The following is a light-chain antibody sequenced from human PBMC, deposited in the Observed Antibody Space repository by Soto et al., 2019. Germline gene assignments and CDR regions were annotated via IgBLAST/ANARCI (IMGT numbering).Light chain of an antibody. CDR1: QAIRNS. V-gene: IGKV1-17*02. J-gene: IGKJ4*01. CDR2: ATS. Sequence: DIQMTQSPSSLSASVGDRVTITCRASQAIRNSLGWYQQKPGKAPKRLIYATSSLEGGVPPRFSGSGSATEFTLTINNLEPEDFATYYCLQHDFCPRTFGGGTKVEI. CDR3: LQHDFCPRT.